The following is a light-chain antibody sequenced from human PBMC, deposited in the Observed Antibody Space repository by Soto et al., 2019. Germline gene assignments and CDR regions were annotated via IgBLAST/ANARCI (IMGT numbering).Light chain of an antibody. Sequence: EIVMTQSPATLSVSPGERATLYCRASQSVSNNYLAWYQQKPGQAPRLLIYGASNRATGIPDRFSGSGSGTDFTLTISSLQPDDFATYYCQQYNSYPRTFGQGTKVDIK. CDR2: GAS. J-gene: IGKJ1*01. CDR3: QQYNSYPRT. CDR1: QSVSNN. V-gene: IGKV3D-15*01.